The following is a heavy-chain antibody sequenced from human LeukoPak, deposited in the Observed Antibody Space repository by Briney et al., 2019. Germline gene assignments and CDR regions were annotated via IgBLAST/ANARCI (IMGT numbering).Heavy chain of an antibody. Sequence: SETLSLTCTVSGGSISSYYWSWIRQPPGKGLEWIGYIDYSGSTNYNPSLKSRVTISVDTSKNQFSLKLSSVTAADTAVYYCVRVTYSSSSISLDGFDIWGQGTMVTASS. CDR1: GGSISSYY. CDR3: VRVTYSSSSISLDGFDI. D-gene: IGHD6-6*01. J-gene: IGHJ3*02. CDR2: IDYSGST. V-gene: IGHV4-59*08.